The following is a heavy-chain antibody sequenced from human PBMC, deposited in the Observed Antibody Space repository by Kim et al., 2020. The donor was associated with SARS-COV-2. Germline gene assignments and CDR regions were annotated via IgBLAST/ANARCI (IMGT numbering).Heavy chain of an antibody. CDR3: ARGANWVDY. CDR2: WYN. J-gene: IGHJ4*02. D-gene: IGHD7-27*01. Sequence: WYNDYAVSVKSRITINPDTSKNQFSLQLNSVTPEDTAVYYCARGANWVDYWGQGTLVTVSS. V-gene: IGHV6-1*01.